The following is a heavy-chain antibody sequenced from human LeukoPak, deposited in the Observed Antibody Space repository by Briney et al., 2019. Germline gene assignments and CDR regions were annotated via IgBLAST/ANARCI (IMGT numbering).Heavy chain of an antibody. V-gene: IGHV1-69*13. J-gene: IGHJ3*02. CDR3: ATAYYDRRGAFDI. D-gene: IGHD3-22*01. CDR1: GGTFSSYA. CDR2: IIPIFGTA. Sequence: ASVKVSCKASGGTFSSYAISWVRQAPGQGLEWMGGIIPIFGTANYAQKFQGRVTITADESTSTAYMELSSLRSDDTAVYYCATAYYDRRGAFDIWGQGTMVTVSS.